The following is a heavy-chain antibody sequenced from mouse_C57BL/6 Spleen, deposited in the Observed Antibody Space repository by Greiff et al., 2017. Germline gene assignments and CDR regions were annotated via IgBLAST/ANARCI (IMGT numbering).Heavy chain of an antibody. CDR1: GFTFSDYG. Sequence: DVKLVESGGGLVKPGGSLKLSCAASGFTFSDYGMHWVRQAPEQGLEWVAYISSGSSPLYYADTVKGRFTISRDNANNTLFLQMTSLRSEDTAMYYCARGGYDAMDYWGQGTSVTVSS. J-gene: IGHJ4*01. CDR3: ARGGYDAMDY. V-gene: IGHV5-17*01. CDR2: ISSGSSPL.